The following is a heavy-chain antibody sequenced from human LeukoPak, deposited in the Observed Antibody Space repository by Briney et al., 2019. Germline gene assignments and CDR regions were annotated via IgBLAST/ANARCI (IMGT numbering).Heavy chain of an antibody. CDR3: ARDSATVVIRSNWFDP. CDR2: ITSGSGYI. J-gene: IGHJ5*02. V-gene: IGHV3-21*01. D-gene: IGHD4-23*01. CDR1: GFTFSTYT. Sequence: GGSLRLSCAAPGFTFSTYTMNWVRQAPGKGLEWVSSITSGSGYIYYADSVKGRFTVSRDNAKNSLYLQMNSLRAEDTAVYYCARDSATVVIRSNWFDPWGQGTLVTVSS.